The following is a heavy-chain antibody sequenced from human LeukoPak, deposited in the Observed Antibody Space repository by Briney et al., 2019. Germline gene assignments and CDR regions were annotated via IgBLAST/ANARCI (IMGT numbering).Heavy chain of an antibody. CDR3: ARAGYCSGGSCYGSDY. CDR1: GFTFSSYG. J-gene: IGHJ4*02. V-gene: IGHV3-33*01. D-gene: IGHD2-15*01. CDR2: IWYDGSIQ. Sequence: QPGGSLRLSCAASGFTFSSYGMHWVRQAPGKGLEWVSPIWYDGSIQYYADSVKGRFTISRDNSKNTLYLQMDSRRAEDTAVYYCARAGYCSGGSCYGSDYWGQGTLVSVSS.